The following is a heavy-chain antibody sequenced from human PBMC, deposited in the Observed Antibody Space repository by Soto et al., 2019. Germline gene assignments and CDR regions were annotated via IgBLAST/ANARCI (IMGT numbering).Heavy chain of an antibody. V-gene: IGHV1-18*04. D-gene: IGHD3-3*01. Sequence: SVKGSCRASASPFSSYGIIRVRQAPGQGLEWMGWISAYNGNTNYAQKLQGRVTMTTDTSTSTAYMELRSLRSDDTAVYYCARDRHYDFPSGSTYYYYGMDVCGQGTTVTVSS. CDR1: ASPFSSYG. CDR3: ARDRHYDFPSGSTYYYYGMDV. J-gene: IGHJ6*02. CDR2: ISAYNGNT.